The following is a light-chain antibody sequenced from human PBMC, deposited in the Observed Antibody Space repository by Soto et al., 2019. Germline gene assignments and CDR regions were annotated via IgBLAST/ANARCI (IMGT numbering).Light chain of an antibody. CDR3: AAWADSLNGWV. CDR2: SNN. CDR1: SSNIGSNT. V-gene: IGLV1-44*01. J-gene: IGLJ3*02. Sequence: QSVLTQPPSASGTPGQRVTSSCSGSSSNIGSNTVNWYQQLPGTAPKLLIYSNNQRPSGVPDRFSGSKSGTSASLAISGLQSEDEADYYCAAWADSLNGWVLVGGTKLTVL.